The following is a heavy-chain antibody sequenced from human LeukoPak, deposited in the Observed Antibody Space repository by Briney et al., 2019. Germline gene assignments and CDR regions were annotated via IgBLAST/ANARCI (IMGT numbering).Heavy chain of an antibody. CDR3: ASQGGYYYDSSARGKSDY. J-gene: IGHJ4*02. CDR1: GGSISSSSYY. Sequence: SETLSLTCTVSGGSISSSSYYWGWLRQPPGKGLEWIGSIYYSGSTYYNPSLKSRVTISVDTSKNQFSLKLSSVTAADTAVYYCASQGGYYYDSSARGKSDYWGQGTLVTVSS. CDR2: IYYSGST. D-gene: IGHD3-22*01. V-gene: IGHV4-39*01.